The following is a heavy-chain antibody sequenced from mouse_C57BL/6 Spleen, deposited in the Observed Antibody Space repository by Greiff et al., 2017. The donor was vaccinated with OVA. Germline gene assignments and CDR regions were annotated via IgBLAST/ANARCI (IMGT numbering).Heavy chain of an antibody. V-gene: IGHV1-82*01. CDR1: GYAFSSSW. CDR3: ARYGIYYGYDGVDY. Sequence: VKLLESGPELVKPGASVKISCKASGYAFSSSWMNWVKQRPGKGLEWIGRIYPGDGDTNYNGKFKGKATLTADKTSSTAYMQLSSLTSGDSAVYFCARYGIYYGYDGVDYWGQGTTLTVSS. J-gene: IGHJ2*01. CDR2: IYPGDGDT. D-gene: IGHD2-2*01.